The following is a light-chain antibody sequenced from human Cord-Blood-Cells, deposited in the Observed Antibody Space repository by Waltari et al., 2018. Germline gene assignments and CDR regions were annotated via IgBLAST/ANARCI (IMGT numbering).Light chain of an antibody. CDR3: CSYAGSSTYV. Sequence: QSALTQPASVSGSPGQPITISCPGTSSDVGSSNLVSWYQQHPGKAPKLMIYEGSKRPSGVSNRFSGSKSGNTASLTISGLQAEDEADYYCCSYAGSSTYVFGTGTKVTVL. CDR2: EGS. J-gene: IGLJ1*01. V-gene: IGLV2-23*01. CDR1: SSDVGSSNL.